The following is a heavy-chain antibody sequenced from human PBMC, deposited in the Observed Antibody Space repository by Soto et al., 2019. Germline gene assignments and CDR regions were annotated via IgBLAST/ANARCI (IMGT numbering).Heavy chain of an antibody. D-gene: IGHD6-13*01. J-gene: IGHJ4*02. CDR2: ISSNGGST. CDR3: ARLSPIAAAFDE. CDR1: GFTFSIYA. V-gene: IGHV3-64*01. Sequence: GGSLRLSCAASGFTFSIYAMHWVRQAPGKGLEYVSAISSNGGSTYYANSVKGRFTISRDNSKNTLYLQMGSLRAEDMAVYYCARLSPIAAAFDEWGQGTLVTVSS.